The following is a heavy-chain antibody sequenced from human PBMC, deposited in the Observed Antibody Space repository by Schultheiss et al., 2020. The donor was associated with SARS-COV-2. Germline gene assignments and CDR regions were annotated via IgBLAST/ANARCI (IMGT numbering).Heavy chain of an antibody. V-gene: IGHV4-31*03. J-gene: IGHJ3*02. CDR3: ARSEYGVSSACDM. D-gene: IGHD6-6*01. CDR1: GGSISSGGYY. CDR2: IYYSGST. Sequence: SETLSLTCTVSGGSISSGGYYWSWIRQPPGKGLEWIGYIYYSGSTYYNPSLKSRVTISVDTSKNQFALKLNSVTAADTAVYYCARSEYGVSSACDMWGQGAVVTVAS.